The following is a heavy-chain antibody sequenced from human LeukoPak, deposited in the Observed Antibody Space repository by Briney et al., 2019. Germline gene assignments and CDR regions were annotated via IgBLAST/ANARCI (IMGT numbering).Heavy chain of an antibody. V-gene: IGHV1-69*04. CDR1: GGTFSSYD. D-gene: IGHD4-23*01. J-gene: IGHJ6*02. CDR2: LIPILGVA. Sequence: SVKVSFKASGGTFSSYDISWVRQAPGQGLEWMGRLIPILGVANYAQKFQGRVTITADKSTTTAYMELSSLRSEDTAVYYCARPGGNSGNDYYYAMDVWGQGTTVTVSS. CDR3: ARPGGNSGNDYYYAMDV.